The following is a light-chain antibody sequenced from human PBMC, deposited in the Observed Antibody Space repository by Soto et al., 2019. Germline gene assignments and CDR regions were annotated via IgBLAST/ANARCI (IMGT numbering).Light chain of an antibody. V-gene: IGKV3-20*01. CDR1: QSVSSSY. Sequence: EIVLTQYPGTLSLSPGERATLSCRASQSVSSSYLAWYQQIPGQAPRLLIYGAYSRATDIPDRFSGSGSGTDFTLTISRLEPEDFKIYYFQKSSSSPWTFCQGTKVAIK. J-gene: IGKJ1*01. CDR2: GAY. CDR3: QKSSSSPWT.